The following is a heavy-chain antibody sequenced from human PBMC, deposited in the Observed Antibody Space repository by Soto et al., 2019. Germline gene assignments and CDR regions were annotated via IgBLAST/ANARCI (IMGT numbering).Heavy chain of an antibody. CDR3: ARNPQGYCSSTSCYEVPWFDP. CDR2: IIPIFGTA. J-gene: IGHJ5*02. V-gene: IGHV1-69*13. Sequence: GASVKVSCKASGGTFSSYAISWVRQAPGQGLEWMGGIIPIFGTANYAQKFQGRVTITADESTSTAYMELSSLRSEDTAVYYCARNPQGYCSSTSCYEVPWFDPWGQGTLVTVSS. CDR1: GGTFSSYA. D-gene: IGHD2-2*01.